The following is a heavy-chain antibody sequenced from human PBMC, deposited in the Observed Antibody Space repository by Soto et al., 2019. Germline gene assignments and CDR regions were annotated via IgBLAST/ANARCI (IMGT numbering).Heavy chain of an antibody. V-gene: IGHV3-74*01. J-gene: IGHJ6*02. Sequence: GSLRLSCAASGFSFSNYRMHWVRQAPGKGLVWVARINGDGGGTSYADSVKGRFTISRDDAKNTLHPQMSSLRAEDTAVYYCARLGVMGSGSYLTPVYYYYYGMDVWGQGTTVTVSS. D-gene: IGHD3-10*01. CDR1: GFSFSNYR. CDR2: INGDGGGT. CDR3: ARLGVMGSGSYLTPVYYYYYGMDV.